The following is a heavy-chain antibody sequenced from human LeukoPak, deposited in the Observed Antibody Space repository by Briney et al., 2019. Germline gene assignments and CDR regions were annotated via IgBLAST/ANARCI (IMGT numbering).Heavy chain of an antibody. J-gene: IGHJ4*02. CDR2: ISSSSSTI. CDR3: ATGPDYGDTYYFDY. V-gene: IGHV3-48*02. Sequence: PGGSLRLSCAASGFTFSSYSMNWVRQAPGKGLEWVSYISSSSSTIYYADSVKGRFTISRDNAKNSLYLQMNSLRDEDTAVYYCATGPDYGDTYYFDYWGQGTLVTVSS. CDR1: GFTFSSYS. D-gene: IGHD4-17*01.